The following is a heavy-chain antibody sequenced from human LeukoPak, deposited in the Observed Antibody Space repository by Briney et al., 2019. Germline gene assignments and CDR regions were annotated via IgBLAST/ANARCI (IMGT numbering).Heavy chain of an antibody. J-gene: IGHJ6*03. V-gene: IGHV3-48*03. CDR1: GFNFSNYE. D-gene: IGHD4-17*01. CDR2: ISSSGRTI. Sequence: GGSLRLSCAASGFNFSNYEMNWVRQAPGKWLEWVSYISSSGRTIYYADSVKGRFTISRDNANNSLYLQINSLRAEYTAVYYCASRNGDFYYFYVVVWGKGTTVTISS. CDR3: ASRNGDFYYFYVVV.